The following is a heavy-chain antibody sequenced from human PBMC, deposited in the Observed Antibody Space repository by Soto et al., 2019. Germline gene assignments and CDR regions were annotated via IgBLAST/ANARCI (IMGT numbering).Heavy chain of an antibody. CDR2: IYHSGSS. D-gene: IGHD3-22*01. CDR3: ARRTGKWLDFDY. CDR1: GGSISSGGYS. J-gene: IGHJ4*02. V-gene: IGHV4-30-2*01. Sequence: TLYLTCAVSGGSISSGGYSWSWILQPPGKGLEWIGYIYHSGSSYYNPSLKSRVTISVDRSKNQFSLKLSSVTAADTAVYYCARRTGKWLDFDYWGQGTLVTVSS.